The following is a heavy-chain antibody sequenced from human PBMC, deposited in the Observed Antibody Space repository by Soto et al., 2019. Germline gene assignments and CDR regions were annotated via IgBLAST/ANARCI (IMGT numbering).Heavy chain of an antibody. CDR1: GYTFTGYY. V-gene: IGHV1-2*04. D-gene: IGHD4-17*01. CDR3: ARRVGDYGLNWFDP. CDR2: INPNSGGT. Sequence: ASVKVSCKASGYTFTGYYMHWVRQAPGQGLEWMGWINPNSGGTNYAQKFQGWVTMTRDTSISTAYMELSRLRSDDTAVYYCARRVGDYGLNWFDPWGQGTLVNVSS. J-gene: IGHJ5*02.